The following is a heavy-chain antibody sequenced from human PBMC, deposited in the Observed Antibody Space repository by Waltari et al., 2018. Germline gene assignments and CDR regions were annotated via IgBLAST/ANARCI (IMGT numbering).Heavy chain of an antibody. D-gene: IGHD2-15*01. J-gene: IGHJ3*02. CDR1: GFTFSSYS. V-gene: IGHV3-21*01. CDR2: ISSSSSYI. Sequence: EVQLVESGGGLVKPGGSLRLSCAASGFTFSSYSMNWVRQAPGKGLEWVSSISSSSSYIYYADSVKGRFTISRDNAKNSLYLQMNSLRAEDTAVYYCARDPMVDDAFDIWGQGTMVTVSS. CDR3: ARDPMVDDAFDI.